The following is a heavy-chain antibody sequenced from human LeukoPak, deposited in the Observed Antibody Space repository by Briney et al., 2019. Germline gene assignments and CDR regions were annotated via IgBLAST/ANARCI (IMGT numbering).Heavy chain of an antibody. CDR3: AKETNVGDTTVAYFHD. CDR2: ISGNGDKT. V-gene: IGHV3-23*01. CDR1: GFTFNTYP. D-gene: IGHD1-26*01. J-gene: IGHJ1*01. Sequence: PRGSPRLSCAASGFTFNTYPMTWVRQAPGKGLEWVSLISGNGDKTYYTDSVKGRFTISRDNSKNTLSLQMNSLTVEDTAIYYCAKETNVGDTTVAYFHDWGQGTLVTVSS.